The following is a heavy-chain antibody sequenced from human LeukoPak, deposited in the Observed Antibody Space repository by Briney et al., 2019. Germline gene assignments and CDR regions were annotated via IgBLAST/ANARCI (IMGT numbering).Heavy chain of an antibody. D-gene: IGHD3-22*01. J-gene: IGHJ4*02. Sequence: ASVKVSCKASGYTFTGYYMHWVRQAPGQGLEWMGWINPNSGGTNYAQKFQGRVTMTRDTSISTAYMELSRLRSDDTAVYYCARGATTYYYDSSGYWGGYWGQGTLVTVSS. CDR2: INPNSGGT. CDR1: GYTFTGYY. CDR3: ARGATTYYYDSSGYWGGY. V-gene: IGHV1-2*02.